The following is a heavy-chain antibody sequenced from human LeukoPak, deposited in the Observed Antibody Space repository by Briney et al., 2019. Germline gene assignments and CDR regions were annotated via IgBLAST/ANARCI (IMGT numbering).Heavy chain of an antibody. CDR2: IYYSGST. CDR1: GGSISSYY. CDR3: ARSSGYYYGAFDI. J-gene: IGHJ3*02. Sequence: SETLSPTCTVSGGSISSYYWSWIRQPPGKGLEWIGYIYYSGSTNYNPSLKSRVTISVDTSKNQFSLKLSSVTAADTAVYYCARSSGYYYGAFDIWGQGTMVTVSS. D-gene: IGHD3-22*01. V-gene: IGHV4-59*01.